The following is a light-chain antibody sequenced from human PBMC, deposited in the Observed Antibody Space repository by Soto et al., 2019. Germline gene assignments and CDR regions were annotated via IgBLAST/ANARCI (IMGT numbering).Light chain of an antibody. V-gene: IGKV3-11*01. Sequence: DIVLTQSPATLSLSPGERATLSCRASQTVSTTLAWYQQKPGQAPRLLIYDALKRATGIPDRFSRRGSGTEFTRTISSLVPAEFAVYYCQHRSNWPQTFGLGTKVEI. CDR1: QTVSTT. CDR3: QHRSNWPQT. J-gene: IGKJ2*01. CDR2: DAL.